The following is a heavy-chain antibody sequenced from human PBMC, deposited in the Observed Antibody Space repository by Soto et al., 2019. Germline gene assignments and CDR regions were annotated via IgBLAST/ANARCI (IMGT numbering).Heavy chain of an antibody. CDR1: GFTVSSNY. J-gene: IGHJ4*02. CDR3: ARDRNYYDSSGQGAY. V-gene: IGHV3-53*01. D-gene: IGHD3-22*01. Sequence: EVQLVESGGGLIQPGGSLRLSCAASGFTVSSNYMSWFRQAPGQGLEWVSVIYSGGSTYYADSVKGRFTISRDNSKNTLYLQMNSLRAEDTAVYYCARDRNYYDSSGQGAYWGQGTLVTVSS. CDR2: IYSGGST.